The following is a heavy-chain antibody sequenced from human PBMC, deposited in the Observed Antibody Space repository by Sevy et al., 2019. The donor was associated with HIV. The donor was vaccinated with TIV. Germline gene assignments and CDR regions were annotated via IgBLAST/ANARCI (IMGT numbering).Heavy chain of an antibody. D-gene: IGHD6-13*01. Sequence: SETLSLTCAVSGYSISSGYYWGWIRQPPGKGLEWIGSIYHSGSTYYNPSLKSRVTISVDTSKNQFSLKLSSVTAADTAVYYCARHDGAAAGQLGYYYYYMDVWGIGTTVTVSS. CDR3: ARHDGAAAGQLGYYYYYMDV. CDR2: IYHSGST. V-gene: IGHV4-38-2*01. J-gene: IGHJ6*03. CDR1: GYSISSGYY.